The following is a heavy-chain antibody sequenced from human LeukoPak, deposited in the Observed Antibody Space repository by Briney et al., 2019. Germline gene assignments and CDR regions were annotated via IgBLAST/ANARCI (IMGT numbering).Heavy chain of an antibody. CDR3: TRSYSSPPSFYYYYYYMDV. CDR1: GFTFGDYA. J-gene: IGHJ6*03. D-gene: IGHD6-13*01. Sequence: PGGSLRLSCAASGFTFGDYAMSWVRQAPGKGLEWVGFIRSKAYGGTTEYAASVKGRFTISRDDSKSIAYLQMNSLKTEDTAVYYCTRSYSSPPSFYYYYYYMDVWGKGTTVTVSS. V-gene: IGHV3-49*04. CDR2: IRSKAYGGTT.